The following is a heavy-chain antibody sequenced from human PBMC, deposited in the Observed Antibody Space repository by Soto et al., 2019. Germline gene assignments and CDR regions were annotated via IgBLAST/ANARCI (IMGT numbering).Heavy chain of an antibody. V-gene: IGHV1-3*01. D-gene: IGHD6-13*01. J-gene: IGHJ5*02. Sequence: ASVKVSCKASGYTFTTYAMHWVRQAPGQRLEWMGWINAGNANTEYSQKFQGRFTITRDTSASTAYMELTSLRFEDTAVYYCARGRTSSWPSDLWGPGTLVTVSS. CDR3: ARGRTSSWPSDL. CDR2: INAGNANT. CDR1: GYTFTTYA.